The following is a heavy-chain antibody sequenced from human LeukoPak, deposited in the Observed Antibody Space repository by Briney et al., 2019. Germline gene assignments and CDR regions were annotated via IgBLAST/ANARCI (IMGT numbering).Heavy chain of an antibody. D-gene: IGHD1-26*01. Sequence: SETLSLTCTVSGGSISSYYWSRIRQPPGKGLEWIGYIYYGGSTNYNPSLKSRVTISVDTSKNQFSLKLSSVTAADTAVYYCARIGGGSYWFDYWGQGTLVTVSS. J-gene: IGHJ4*02. CDR1: GGSISSYY. V-gene: IGHV4-59*01. CDR2: IYYGGST. CDR3: ARIGGGSYWFDY.